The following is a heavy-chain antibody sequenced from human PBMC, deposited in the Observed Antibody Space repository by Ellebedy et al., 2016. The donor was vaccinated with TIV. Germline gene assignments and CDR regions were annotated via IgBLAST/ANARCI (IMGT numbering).Heavy chain of an antibody. Sequence: MPGGSLRLSCTVSGGSISSYYWSWIRQPPGKGLEWIGYIYYSGSTNYNPSLKSRVTISVDTSKNQFSLKLSSVTAADTAVYYCARRAAAGPNDYWGQGTLVTVSS. J-gene: IGHJ4*02. V-gene: IGHV4-59*08. D-gene: IGHD6-13*01. CDR1: GGSISSYY. CDR3: ARRAAAGPNDY. CDR2: IYYSGST.